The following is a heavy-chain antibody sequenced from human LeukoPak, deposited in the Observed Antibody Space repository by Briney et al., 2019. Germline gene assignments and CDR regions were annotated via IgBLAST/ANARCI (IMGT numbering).Heavy chain of an antibody. Sequence: GASVMVSCKASGYTFTGYYMHWVRQAPGQGLERMGWINPNSGGTNYAQKFQGRVTMTRDTSISTAYMELSRLRSDDTAVYYCARESSGQYYFDYWGQGTLVTVSS. CDR2: INPNSGGT. D-gene: IGHD6-19*01. CDR3: ARESSGQYYFDY. CDR1: GYTFTGYY. J-gene: IGHJ4*02. V-gene: IGHV1-2*02.